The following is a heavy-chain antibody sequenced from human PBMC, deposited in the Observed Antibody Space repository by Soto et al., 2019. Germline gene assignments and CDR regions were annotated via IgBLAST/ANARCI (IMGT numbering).Heavy chain of an antibody. Sequence: PGGSLRLSCAASGFTFSDFWMHWVRQAPGKGLEWVSSIGRRSDIYYADSVKGRFTVSRDNAKNSVSLQMNSLRDEDTAVYYCAREETAWPLAYGLDVWGQGTTVTVSS. D-gene: IGHD2-21*02. V-gene: IGHV3-21*01. CDR2: IGRRSDI. CDR3: AREETAWPLAYGLDV. CDR1: GFTFSDFW. J-gene: IGHJ6*02.